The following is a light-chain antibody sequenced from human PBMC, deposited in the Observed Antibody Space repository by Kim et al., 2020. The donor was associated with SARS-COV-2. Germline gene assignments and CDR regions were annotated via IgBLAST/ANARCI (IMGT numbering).Light chain of an antibody. Sequence: ALGQTVSITCQGDSLRSYYASWYQKKPGQAPVLVIYGKNNRPSGIPDRFSGSSSGNTASLTITGAQAEDEADYYCNSRDSSGNHVVFGGGTQLTVL. CDR1: SLRSYY. CDR2: GKN. V-gene: IGLV3-19*01. CDR3: NSRDSSGNHVV. J-gene: IGLJ2*01.